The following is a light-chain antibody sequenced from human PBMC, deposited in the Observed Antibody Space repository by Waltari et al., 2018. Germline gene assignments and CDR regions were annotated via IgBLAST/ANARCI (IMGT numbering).Light chain of an antibody. V-gene: IGLV2-8*01. Sequence: QSVLTQPPSATGSPGQSVTISCTGTNSDVGAYNYVSWYQQHPGKVPKLLIYEFTKRPSGVPDRFSGAKSGNTDSLTVSGLQADDEADYYCSSYAHNNHFVFGTGTKVTVL. J-gene: IGLJ1*01. CDR3: SSYAHNNHFV. CDR1: NSDVGAYNY. CDR2: EFT.